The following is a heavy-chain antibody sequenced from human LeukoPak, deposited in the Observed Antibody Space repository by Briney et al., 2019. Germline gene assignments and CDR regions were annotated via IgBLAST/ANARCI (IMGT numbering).Heavy chain of an antibody. CDR1: GFTFSNCW. J-gene: IGHJ5*02. CDR2: IKQDGSEK. V-gene: IGHV3-7*04. CDR3: ARDDYGSGSHP. D-gene: IGHD3-10*01. Sequence: PGGSLRLSCAASGFTFSNCWMSWVRQAPGKGLEWVANIKQDGSEKYYVDSVKGRFTISRDNAKNSLYLQMNRLRAEDTALYYCARDDYGSGSHPWGQGTLVTVSS.